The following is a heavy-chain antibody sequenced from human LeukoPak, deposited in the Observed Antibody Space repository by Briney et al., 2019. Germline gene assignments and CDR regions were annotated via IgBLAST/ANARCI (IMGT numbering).Heavy chain of an antibody. V-gene: IGHV3-23*01. J-gene: IGHJ4*02. Sequence: PGGSLRLSCTASGLPFREAWMTWVRLAPGKGLEWVSAISGGGGTTYYADSVKGRFTISRDNSKNTLYLQMNSLRAEDTAVYYCAKAIGYCSSISCSPFDYWGQGTLVTVSS. CDR3: AKAIGYCSSISCSPFDY. D-gene: IGHD2-2*01. CDR1: GLPFREAW. CDR2: ISGGGGTT.